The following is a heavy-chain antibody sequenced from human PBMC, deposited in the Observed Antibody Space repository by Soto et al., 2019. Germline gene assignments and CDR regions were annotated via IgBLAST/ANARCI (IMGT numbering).Heavy chain of an antibody. Sequence: QVQLQESGPGLVKPSQTLSLTCTVSGGSINSGGYCWSWIRQHPGKGLDWIGCISYGGSTSYNPYLKSRVTISEDTSKNQFSLKLTSVTAADTAGYYCSRGILVWGQGALITVSS. CDR2: ISYGGST. CDR1: GGSINSGGYC. J-gene: IGHJ4*02. V-gene: IGHV4-31*03. CDR3: SRGILV. D-gene: IGHD5-18*01.